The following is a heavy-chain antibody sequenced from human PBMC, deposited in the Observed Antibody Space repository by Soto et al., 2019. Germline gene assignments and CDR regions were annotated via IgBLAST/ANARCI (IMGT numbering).Heavy chain of an antibody. V-gene: IGHV3-30-3*01. CDR3: ARDRELSIAARPPDY. CDR2: ISYDGSNK. CDR1: GFTFSSYA. J-gene: IGHJ4*02. Sequence: GGSLRLSCAASGFTFSSYAMHWVRQAPGKGLEWVAVISYDGSNKYYADSVKGRFTISRDNSKNTLYLQMNSLRAEDTAVYYCARDRELSIAARPPDYWGQGTLVTVSS. D-gene: IGHD6-6*01.